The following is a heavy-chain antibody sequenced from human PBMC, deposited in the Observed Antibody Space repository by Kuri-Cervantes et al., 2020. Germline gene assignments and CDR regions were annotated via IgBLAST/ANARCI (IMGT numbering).Heavy chain of an antibody. V-gene: IGHV4-34*01. CDR1: GGSISSDY. J-gene: IGHJ3*02. CDR2: INHSGST. D-gene: IGHD3-3*01. Sequence: SETLSLTCTVSGGSISSDYWSWIRQPPGKGLEWIGEINHSGSTNYNPSLKSRVTISVDTSKNQFSLKLSSVTAADTAVYYCARGRGVKYDFWSGYHDDAFDIWGQGTMVTVSS. CDR3: ARGRGVKYDFWSGYHDDAFDI.